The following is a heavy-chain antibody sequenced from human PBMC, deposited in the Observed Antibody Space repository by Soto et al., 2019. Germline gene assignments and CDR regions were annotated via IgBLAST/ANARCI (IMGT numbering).Heavy chain of an antibody. Sequence: QVQLQEAGPGLVKPSQTLSLTCTVSGGSISSGDYYWSWIRQPPGKGLEWIGYIYYSGSTYYNPSLKSRVTISVDTSMNQFSLKLSSVTAADTAVYYCARGLGNIAAAGTWWFDPWGQGTLVTVSS. CDR3: ARGLGNIAAAGTWWFDP. J-gene: IGHJ5*02. V-gene: IGHV4-30-4*01. D-gene: IGHD6-13*01. CDR1: GGSISSGDYY. CDR2: IYYSGST.